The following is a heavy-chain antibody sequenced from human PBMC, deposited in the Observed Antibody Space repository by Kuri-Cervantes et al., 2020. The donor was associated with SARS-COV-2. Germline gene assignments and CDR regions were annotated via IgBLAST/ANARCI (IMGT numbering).Heavy chain of an antibody. D-gene: IGHD2/OR15-2a*01. CDR2: ISGDGDST. CDR3: ARARVLPTYFDY. J-gene: IGHJ4*02. CDR1: GFTFEDYA. V-gene: IGHV3-43D*03. Sequence: GESLKISCAASGFTFEDYAMHWVRQAPGKGLEWVSLISGDGDSTYYADSVKGRFTISRDNAKNSLYLQMNSLRAEDTAVYYCARARVLPTYFDYWGQGTLVTVSS.